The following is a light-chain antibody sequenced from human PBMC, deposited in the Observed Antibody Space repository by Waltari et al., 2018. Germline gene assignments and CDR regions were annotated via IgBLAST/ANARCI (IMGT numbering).Light chain of an antibody. Sequence: EIVLTQSPGTLSLSPGERATLSCRASQSVSNNYLAWYQQKPGQAPRLLIYGASSRVPGIPDRFSGSGSGTDCTLTISRLEPEDFVVYCCQQYGSSPWTFGQGTKVEIK. CDR1: QSVSNNY. CDR3: QQYGSSPWT. V-gene: IGKV3-20*01. J-gene: IGKJ1*01. CDR2: GAS.